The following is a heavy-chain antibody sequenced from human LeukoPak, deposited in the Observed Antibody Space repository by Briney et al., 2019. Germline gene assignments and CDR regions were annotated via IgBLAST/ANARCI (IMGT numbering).Heavy chain of an antibody. CDR3: ARDPRYAAVGATWFDP. CDR2: ISAYNGNT. D-gene: IGHD1-26*01. V-gene: IGHV1-18*01. Sequence: ASVNVSCKASGYTFTSYAISWVRQAPGQGLEWMGWISAYNGNTNYAQKLQGRVTMTTDTSTSTAYMELRSLRSDDTAVYYCARDPRYAAVGATWFDPWGQGTLVTVSS. J-gene: IGHJ5*02. CDR1: GYTFTSYA.